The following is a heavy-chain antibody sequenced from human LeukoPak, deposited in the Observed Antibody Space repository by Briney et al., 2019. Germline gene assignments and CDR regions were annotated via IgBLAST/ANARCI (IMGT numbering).Heavy chain of an antibody. V-gene: IGHV1-2*02. CDR2: INPNSGDT. Sequence: GASVKVSCKASGYTFTSYGISWVRQAPGQGLEWMGWINPNSGDTKYAQKFLGRVTMTRDTSITTAYMELSSLRSDDTAVYYCASGGQWGVAATYFDYWGQGTLVTVSS. CDR1: GYTFTSYG. CDR3: ASGGQWGVAATYFDY. J-gene: IGHJ4*02. D-gene: IGHD5-12*01.